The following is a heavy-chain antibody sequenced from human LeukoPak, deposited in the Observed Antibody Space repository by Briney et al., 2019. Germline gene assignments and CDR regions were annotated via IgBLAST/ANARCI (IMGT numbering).Heavy chain of an antibody. D-gene: IGHD3-10*01. V-gene: IGHV1-18*01. CDR2: ISAYNGNT. CDR3: ARGAVLDY. CDR1: GGTFSSYA. J-gene: IGHJ4*02. Sequence: ASVKVSCKASGGTFSSYAISWVRQAPGQGLEWMGWISAYNGNTHYVQKLQGRVTMTTDTSTSTAYMELRSLRADDTAVYYCARGAVLDYWGQGTLVTVSS.